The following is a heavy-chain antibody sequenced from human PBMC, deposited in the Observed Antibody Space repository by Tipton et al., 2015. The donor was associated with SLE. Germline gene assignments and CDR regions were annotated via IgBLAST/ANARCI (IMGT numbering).Heavy chain of an antibody. Sequence: LRLSCTVSGGSISSYYWSWIRQPPGKGLEWVGRIYASGSTNYNPSLKSRVTISVDTSKNQFSLKLSSVTAADTAVYYCARDRRYCGGDCYYYYYYMDVWGKGTTVTVSS. D-gene: IGHD2-21*01. V-gene: IGHV4-4*08. J-gene: IGHJ6*03. CDR1: GGSISSYY. CDR2: IYASGST. CDR3: ARDRRYCGGDCYYYYYYMDV.